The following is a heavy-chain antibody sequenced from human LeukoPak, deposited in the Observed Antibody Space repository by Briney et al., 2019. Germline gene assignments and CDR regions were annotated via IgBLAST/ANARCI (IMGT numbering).Heavy chain of an antibody. CDR1: GGSISSYY. D-gene: IGHD3-16*01. V-gene: IGHV4-59*01. CDR3: AREGASGSFDY. Sequence: SETLSLTCTVSGGSISSYYWSWIRQPPGKGLEWIGYIYYSGSTNYNPSLKSRVTISVDTSKNQFSLKLSSVTAAGTAVYYCAREGASGSFDYWGQGTLVTVSS. J-gene: IGHJ4*02. CDR2: IYYSGST.